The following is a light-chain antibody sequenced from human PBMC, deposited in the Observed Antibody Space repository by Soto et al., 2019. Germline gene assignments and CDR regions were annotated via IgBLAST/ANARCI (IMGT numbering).Light chain of an antibody. CDR3: QQYGSSPPWT. J-gene: IGKJ1*01. V-gene: IGKV3-20*01. CDR2: GAS. Sequence: IVLTQSPGTLSLSPGERATLSCRASQSVSSSYLAWYQQKPGPAPRLLIYGASSRATGIPDRFSGSGSGTDFTLTISSLEPEDFAVYYCQQYGSSPPWTFGQGTKVDIK. CDR1: QSVSSSY.